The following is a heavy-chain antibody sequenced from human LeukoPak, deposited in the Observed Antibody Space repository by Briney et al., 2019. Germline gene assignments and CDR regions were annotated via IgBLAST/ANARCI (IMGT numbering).Heavy chain of an antibody. CDR1: GGSISSSSYY. CDR3: ARGAERLVGATGY. CDR2: IYYSGST. V-gene: IGHV4-39*07. J-gene: IGHJ4*02. D-gene: IGHD1-26*01. Sequence: SETLSLTCTVSGGSISSSSYYWGWIRQPPGKGLEWIGSIYYSGSTYYNPSLKSRVTISVDTSKNQFSLKLSSVTAADTAVYYCARGAERLVGATGYWGQGTLVTVSS.